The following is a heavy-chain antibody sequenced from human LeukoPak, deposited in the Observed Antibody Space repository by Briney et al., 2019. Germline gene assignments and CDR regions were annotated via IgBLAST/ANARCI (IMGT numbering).Heavy chain of an antibody. CDR1: GFTFSSYG. D-gene: IGHD3-22*01. CDR3: AKGDYYDSSGPPAH. V-gene: IGHV3-30*18. CDR2: ISYDGSNK. J-gene: IGHJ4*02. Sequence: GGSVRLSCAASGFTFSSYGMHWVRQAPGKGLVWVAVISYDGSNKYYADSVKGRFTISRDNSKNTLYLQMNSLRAEDTAVYYCAKGDYYDSSGPPAHWGQGTLVTVSS.